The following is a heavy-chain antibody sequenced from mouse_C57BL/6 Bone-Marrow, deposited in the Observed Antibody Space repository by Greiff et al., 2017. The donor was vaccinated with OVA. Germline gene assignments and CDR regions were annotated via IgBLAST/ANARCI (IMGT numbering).Heavy chain of an antibody. CDR1: GFSLTSSG. J-gene: IGHJ4*01. CDR3: APEAIDY. V-gene: IGHV2-5*01. Sequence: VQLQQSGPGLVQPSQSLSITCTVSGFSLTSSGVHWVRQSPGKGLEWLGVIWSGGRTDYNAAFMSRQSITKANSKTQGFFTMNILQADDTAIYYCAPEAIDYWGQGTSVTVSS. CDR2: IWSGGRT.